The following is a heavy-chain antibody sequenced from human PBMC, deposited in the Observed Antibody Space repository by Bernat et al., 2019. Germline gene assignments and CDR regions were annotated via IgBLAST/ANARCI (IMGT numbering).Heavy chain of an antibody. CDR2: IYYSGST. CDR3: ARRRYNWNDRLRMTFDP. D-gene: IGHD1-1*01. V-gene: IGHV4-39*01. CDR1: GGSISSSSYY. J-gene: IGHJ5*02. Sequence: QLQLQESGPGLVKPSETLSLTCTVSGGSISSSSYYWGWIRQPPGTGLEWIGSIYYSGSTYYNPSLKSRVTISVDTSKNQFSMELSSVTAADTAVYYCARRRYNWNDRLRMTFDPWGQGTLVTVSS.